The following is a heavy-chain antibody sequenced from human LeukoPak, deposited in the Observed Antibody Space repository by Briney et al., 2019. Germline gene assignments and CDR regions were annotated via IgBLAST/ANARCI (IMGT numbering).Heavy chain of an antibody. CDR1: GFTFSDYY. V-gene: IGHV3-11*04. CDR2: ISSSGSTI. J-gene: IGHJ4*02. CDR3: ARDLVRSTYYDYVWGSYRSLDY. Sequence: PGGSLRLSCAASGFTFSDYYMSWIRQAPGKGLEWVSYISSSGSTIYYADSVKGRFTISRDNAKNSLYLQMNSLRAEDTAVYYCARDLVRSTYYDYVWGSYRSLDYWGQGTLVTVSS. D-gene: IGHD3-16*02.